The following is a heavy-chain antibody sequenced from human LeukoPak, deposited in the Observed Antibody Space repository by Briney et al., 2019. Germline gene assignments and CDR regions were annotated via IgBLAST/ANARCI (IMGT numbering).Heavy chain of an antibody. CDR3: ARWDGSWPEYFQH. V-gene: IGHV3-74*01. J-gene: IGHJ1*01. CDR1: GFTFSNYC. CDR2: ICTDETTI. Sequence: PGGSLRLSCAASGFTFSNYCMHWVRQPPGKGLVWVSQICTDETTIRSADSVKGRFTISRDNAKNTLYLQMSSLRVEDTAVYYCARWDGSWPEYFQHWGQGTLVTVSS. D-gene: IGHD3-10*01.